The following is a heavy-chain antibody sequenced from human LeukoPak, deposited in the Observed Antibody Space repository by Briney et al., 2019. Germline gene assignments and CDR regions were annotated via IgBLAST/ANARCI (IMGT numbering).Heavy chain of an antibody. CDR2: ISPSGDIT. CDR3: ARMLGGGYTGLFDS. CDR1: GFTFSNHG. J-gene: IGHJ4*02. Sequence: PGGTLRLSCAASGFTFSNHGMNWVRQAPGKGLEWVSGISPSGDITYYADSVKGRFTISRDNSKNTVYLQMNSLSGDDTAVYFCARMLGGGYTGLFDSWGQGTLVTVSS. D-gene: IGHD3-10*02. V-gene: IGHV3-23*01.